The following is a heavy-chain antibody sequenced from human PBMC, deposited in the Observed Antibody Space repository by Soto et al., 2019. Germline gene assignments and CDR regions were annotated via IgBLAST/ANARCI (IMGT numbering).Heavy chain of an antibody. V-gene: IGHV3-7*03. CDR2: IRGDGSEK. CDR1: GFTFSSSW. D-gene: IGHD3-10*01. J-gene: IGHJ4*02. Sequence: EVQLVESGGGLVQPGGSLRLSCAASGFTFSSSWMSWVRQAPGKGLEWVANIRGDGSEKHYVDSVKGRFTISRDNAKNSLYLQMDSLTAEDTAVYYCARERGSHFWGPGTLVTVSS. CDR3: ARERGSHF.